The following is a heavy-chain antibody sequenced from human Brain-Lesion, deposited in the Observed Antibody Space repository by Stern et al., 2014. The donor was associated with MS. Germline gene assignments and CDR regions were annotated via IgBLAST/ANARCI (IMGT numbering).Heavy chain of an antibody. V-gene: IGHV2-5*02. D-gene: IGHD3-3*01. CDR3: AHRRPHYASWDNGDFDY. CDR1: GFSLRTDGVG. CDR2: IYWDNDK. Sequence: SGPALVTPTQTLTLTCTFSGFSLRTDGVGVGWVRQPPGQALESLALIYWDNDKRYSPSLRSRLTITKDTSRNQVVLTLANMDPVDTATYYCAHRRPHYASWDNGDFDYWGQGALVTVSS. J-gene: IGHJ4*02.